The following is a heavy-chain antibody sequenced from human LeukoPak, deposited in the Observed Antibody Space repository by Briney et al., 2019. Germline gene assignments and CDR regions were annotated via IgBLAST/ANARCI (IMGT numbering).Heavy chain of an antibody. V-gene: IGHV3-21*05. CDR3: ARSRGGFGELLYSTQTSLDY. J-gene: IGHJ4*02. D-gene: IGHD3-10*01. CDR1: GFTFSSYS. Sequence: PGGSLRLSCAASGFTFSSYSMNWVRQAPGKGLEWVSYISSSSSPIYYADSVKGRFTISRDNAKNSLYLQMNSLRAEDTAVYYCARSRGGFGELLYSTQTSLDYWGQGTLVTVSS. CDR2: ISSSSSPI.